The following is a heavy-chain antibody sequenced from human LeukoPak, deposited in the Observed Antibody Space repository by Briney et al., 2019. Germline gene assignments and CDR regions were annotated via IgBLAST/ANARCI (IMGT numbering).Heavy chain of an antibody. V-gene: IGHV3-23*01. CDR2: VSGSGRTT. Sequence: GGSLRLSCAASGFIFRSYALSWVRQAPGKGLEWVSAVSGSGRTTYYADSVKGRFTTSRDNSRNTLFLQMDSLRAEDTAVYYCAKDMSFGDSYFDYWGQGTLVTVFS. D-gene: IGHD3-10*01. CDR1: GFIFRSYA. CDR3: AKDMSFGDSYFDY. J-gene: IGHJ4*02.